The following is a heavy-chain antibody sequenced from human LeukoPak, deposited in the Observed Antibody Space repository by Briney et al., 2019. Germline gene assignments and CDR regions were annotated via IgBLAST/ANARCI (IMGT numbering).Heavy chain of an antibody. D-gene: IGHD5-18*01. CDR3: ARDRGGRGYSYGYDY. CDR1: GYTFTSYG. CDR2: ISAYNGNT. J-gene: IGHJ4*02. V-gene: IGHV1-18*01. Sequence: ASVKVSCKASGYTFTSYGISWVRQAPGQGLEWMGWISAYNGNTNYAQKLQGRVTMTTDTSTSTAYMELRSLRSDDTAVYYCARDRGGRGYSYGYDYWGQGTLVTVSS.